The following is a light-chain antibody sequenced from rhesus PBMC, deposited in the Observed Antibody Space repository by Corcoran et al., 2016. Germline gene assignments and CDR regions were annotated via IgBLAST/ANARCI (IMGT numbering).Light chain of an antibody. CDR1: QSISSW. CDR2: KAS. CDR3: LQYSISPFT. Sequence: DIQTTQSPSSLSASVGDTVTITCRASQSISSWLAWYQQKPGKAPKLRSNKASSLQSGVPSRFSGSGSGTVFTLTISSLQPEDFAPYYCLQYSISPFTFGPGTKLDI. V-gene: IGKV1-22*01. J-gene: IGKJ3*01.